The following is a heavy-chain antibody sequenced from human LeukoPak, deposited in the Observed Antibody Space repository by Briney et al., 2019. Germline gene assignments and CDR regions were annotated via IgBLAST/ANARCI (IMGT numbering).Heavy chain of an antibody. CDR3: ARDQRWLQFIPAFDI. CDR1: GGSFSGYY. J-gene: IGHJ3*02. Sequence: SETLSLTCAVYGGSFSGYYWSWIRQPPGKGLEWIGEINHSGSTNYNPSLKSRVTISVDTSKNQFSLKLSSVTAADTAVYYCARDQRWLQFIPAFDIWGQGTMVTVSS. V-gene: IGHV4-34*01. D-gene: IGHD5-24*01. CDR2: INHSGST.